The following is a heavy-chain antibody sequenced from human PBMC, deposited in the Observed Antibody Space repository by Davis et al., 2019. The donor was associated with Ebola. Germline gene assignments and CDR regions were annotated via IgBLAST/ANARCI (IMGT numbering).Heavy chain of an antibody. CDR2: ISRDGNDK. V-gene: IGHV3-7*03. CDR3: ARGSRNMDV. CDR1: GFTFSRYW. Sequence: PGGSLRLSCAASGFTFSRYWMHWVRQVPGKGLEWLARISRDGNDKYYVDFVKGRITISRDNAKNSLFLQMNSLRAEDTAVYYCARGSRNMDVWGQGTTVTVSS. J-gene: IGHJ6*02.